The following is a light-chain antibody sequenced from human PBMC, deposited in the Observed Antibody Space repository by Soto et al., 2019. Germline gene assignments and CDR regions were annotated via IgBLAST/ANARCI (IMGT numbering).Light chain of an antibody. J-gene: IGKJ1*01. CDR2: CAS. V-gene: IGKV1-33*01. CDR3: QQYDHRPLT. Sequence: DIQMIQSPSSLSASLGDRATITCQASQAINNDLNWYQQKPGKAPKLLIYCASNLEKGFPSRFSGRGSGTDFTFTISSLQPEDFATYYCQQYDHRPLTFGRGTNVEIK. CDR1: QAINND.